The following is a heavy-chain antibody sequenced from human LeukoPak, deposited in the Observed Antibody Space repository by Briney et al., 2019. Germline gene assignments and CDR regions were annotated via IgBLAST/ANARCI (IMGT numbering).Heavy chain of an antibody. CDR2: MKPDGSEK. Sequence: PGGSLRLSCAASGFTFGNYWMNWVRQAPGKGLEWVANMKPDGSEKNYVASVKGRFTISRDNAENSLYLQMNSLRAEDTAVYYCARGKGSAFDIWGQGTMVTVSS. CDR3: ARGKGSAFDI. J-gene: IGHJ3*02. D-gene: IGHD2-15*01. V-gene: IGHV3-7*02. CDR1: GFTFGNYW.